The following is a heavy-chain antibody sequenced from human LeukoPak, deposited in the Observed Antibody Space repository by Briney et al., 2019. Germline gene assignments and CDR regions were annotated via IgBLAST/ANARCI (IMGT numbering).Heavy chain of an antibody. V-gene: IGHV1-69*05. CDR2: IIPIFGTA. CDR3: ARVKMEANDFWSGYLDY. CDR1: GGTFSSYA. Sequence: GASVKVSCKASGGTFSSYAISWVRQAPGQGLEWMGGIIPIFGTANYAQKFQGRVTITTDESTSTAYMELSSLRSEDTAVYYCARVKMEANDFWSGYLDYWGQGTLVTVSS. D-gene: IGHD3-3*01. J-gene: IGHJ4*02.